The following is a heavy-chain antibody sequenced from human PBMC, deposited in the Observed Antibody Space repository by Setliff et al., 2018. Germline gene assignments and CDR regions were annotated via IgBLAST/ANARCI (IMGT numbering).Heavy chain of an antibody. CDR1: GGSLSGYY. J-gene: IGHJ4*02. CDR2: TDHSGRT. V-gene: IGHV4-34*01. D-gene: IGHD2-2*01. Sequence: SETLSLTCAVYGGSLSGYYWTWIRQPPGKGLEWIGETDHSGRTNYNPSLRSRVTMSVDTSKNQFSLKLNSVTAADTAVYYFRLAHCSNNCEEALDYWSQGTLVTVSS. CDR3: RLAHCSNNCEEALDY.